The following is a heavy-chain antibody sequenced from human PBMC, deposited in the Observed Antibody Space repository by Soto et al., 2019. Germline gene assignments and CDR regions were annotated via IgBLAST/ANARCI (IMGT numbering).Heavy chain of an antibody. CDR2: IYYSGST. D-gene: IGHD3-9*01. Sequence: QVQLQESGPGLVKPSETLSLTCTVSGGSLSSYYWSWIRQPPGKGLEWIGYIYYSGSTNSNPSLKSLVTISVDTAKNQFSLELSSVTAAVTAVYYCARGRNPVISFDWLFDGFDIWGQGKMVTVSS. V-gene: IGHV4-59*01. CDR3: ARGRNPVISFDWLFDGFDI. CDR1: GGSLSSYY. J-gene: IGHJ3*02.